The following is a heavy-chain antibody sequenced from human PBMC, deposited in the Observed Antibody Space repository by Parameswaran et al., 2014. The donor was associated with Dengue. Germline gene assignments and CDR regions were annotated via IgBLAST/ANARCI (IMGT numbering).Heavy chain of an antibody. Sequence: WVRQAPGQGLEWMGWINPNSGGTNYAQKFQGRVTMTRDTSVSTAYMELSRLRSDDTAVYYCAREVIAGLHYYDSSGYFCSWGQGTPGHRLL. CDR3: AREVIAGLHYYDSSGYFCS. J-gene: IGHJ5*02. D-gene: IGHD3-22*01. V-gene: IGHV1-2*02. CDR2: INPNSGGT.